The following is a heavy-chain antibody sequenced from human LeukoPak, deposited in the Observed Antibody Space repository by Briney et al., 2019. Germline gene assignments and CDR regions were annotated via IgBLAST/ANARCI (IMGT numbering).Heavy chain of an antibody. J-gene: IGHJ6*02. CDR3: ASNGAASYYYGMDV. CDR1: GFTFSDYY. V-gene: IGHV3-11*01. D-gene: IGHD6-13*01. Sequence: GGSLRLSCAASGFTFSDYYMSWIRQAPGKGLEWVSYISSSGSTIYYADSVKGRFTISRDNAKNSLYLQMNSLRAEDTAVYYCASNGAASYYYGMDVWGQGTTVTVSS. CDR2: ISSSGSTI.